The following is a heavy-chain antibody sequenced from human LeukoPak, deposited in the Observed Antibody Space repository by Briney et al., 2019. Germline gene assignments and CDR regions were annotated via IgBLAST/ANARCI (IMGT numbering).Heavy chain of an antibody. D-gene: IGHD4-11*01. V-gene: IGHV3-7*01. CDR1: GFTFSNYW. Sequence: GGSLRLSCAASGFTFSNYWMTWVRQAPGKGLEWVASVNKDGSEEYYVDSVKGRFTISRDNAKNSLYLQMNSLRAEDTAVYYCARGPSYSNLYYYYYMDVWGKGTTVTVSS. CDR3: ARGPSYSNLYYYYYMDV. J-gene: IGHJ6*03. CDR2: VNKDGSEE.